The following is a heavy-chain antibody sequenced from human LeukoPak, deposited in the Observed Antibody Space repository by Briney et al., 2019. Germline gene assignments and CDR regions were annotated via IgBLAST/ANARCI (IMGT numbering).Heavy chain of an antibody. CDR1: GYTFTSYG. CDR2: ISAYNGNT. CDR3: ARGPNYDLWSGYYTGGPDY. D-gene: IGHD3-3*01. Sequence: GASVKVSCKASGYTFTSYGISWVRQAPGQGLEWMGWISAYNGNTNYAQKLQGRVTMTTDTSTSTVYMELSSLRSEDTAVYYCARGPNYDLWSGYYTGGPDYWGQGTLVTVSS. J-gene: IGHJ4*02. V-gene: IGHV1-18*01.